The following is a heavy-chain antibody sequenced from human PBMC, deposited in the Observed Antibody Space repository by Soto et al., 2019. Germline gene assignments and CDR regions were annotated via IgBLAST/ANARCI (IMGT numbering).Heavy chain of an antibody. J-gene: IGHJ5*02. CDR1: GFTFSSYS. Sequence: GGSLRLSCAASGFTFSSYSMNWVRQAPGKGLEWVSSISSSSSYIYYADSVKGRFTISRDNAKNSLYLQMNSLRAEDTAVYYCARDGPYDFWSGSNWFDPWGQGTLVTVSS. CDR3: ARDGPYDFWSGSNWFDP. D-gene: IGHD3-3*01. V-gene: IGHV3-21*01. CDR2: ISSSSSYI.